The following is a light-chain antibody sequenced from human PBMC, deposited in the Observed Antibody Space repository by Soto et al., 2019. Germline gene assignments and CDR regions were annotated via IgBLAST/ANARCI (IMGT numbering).Light chain of an antibody. V-gene: IGKV1-33*01. J-gene: IGKJ3*01. CDR1: HDITSY. CDR2: DAS. CDR3: QKCDYLPI. Sequence: DIQMTQSPSSLSASVGDRVTITCQASHDITSYLNWYQHKPGKAPKLLIYDASILEAGVPSRFSGSGSGTHFPFTISSLQPEDVATYYCQKCDYLPIFGRGTTVDFK.